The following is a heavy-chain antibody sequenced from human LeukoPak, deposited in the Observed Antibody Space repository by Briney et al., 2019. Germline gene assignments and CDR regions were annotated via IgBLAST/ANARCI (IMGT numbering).Heavy chain of an antibody. V-gene: IGHV3-74*01. D-gene: IGHD3-22*01. J-gene: IGHJ4*02. Sequence: PGGSLRLSCAASGFTFSSYWMHWVRQAPGRGLVWVSRIKSDGSATTYADSVKGRFTISRDNAKNTLYLQMNSLRAEDTAVYYCVRSSSGDFDYWGQGTLVTVSS. CDR1: GFTFSSYW. CDR2: IKSDGSAT. CDR3: VRSSSGDFDY.